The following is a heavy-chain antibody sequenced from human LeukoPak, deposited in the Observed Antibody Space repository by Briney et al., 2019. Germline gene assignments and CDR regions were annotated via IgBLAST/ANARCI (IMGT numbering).Heavy chain of an antibody. Sequence: GSSVKVSCKASGGTFSSYAISWVRQAPGQGLEWMGGIIPIFGTANYAQKFQGRVTITADESTSTAYMELSSLRSEDTAVYYCAGGPIGYSSGWSAFDYWGQGTLVTVSS. CDR3: AGGPIGYSSGWSAFDY. CDR2: IIPIFGTA. V-gene: IGHV1-69*01. CDR1: GGTFSSYA. J-gene: IGHJ4*02. D-gene: IGHD6-19*01.